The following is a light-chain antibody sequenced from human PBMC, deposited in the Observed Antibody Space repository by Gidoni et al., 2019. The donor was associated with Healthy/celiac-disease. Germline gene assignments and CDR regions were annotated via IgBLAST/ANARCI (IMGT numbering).Light chain of an antibody. CDR2: QDS. J-gene: IGLJ1*01. V-gene: IGLV3-1*01. Sequence: SYELTQPPSAPASPGQTASITCSGDKLGDKYACWYQQKPGQSPVLVIYQDSKRPSGIPERFSGSNSGNTATLTFSGTQAMDEADYYCQAWDSSTEVFGTGTKVTVL. CDR3: QAWDSSTEV. CDR1: KLGDKY.